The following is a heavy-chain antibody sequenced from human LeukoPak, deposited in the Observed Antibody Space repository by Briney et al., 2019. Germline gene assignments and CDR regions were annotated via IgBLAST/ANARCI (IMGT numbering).Heavy chain of an antibody. CDR2: IYYSGST. D-gene: IGHD3-22*01. J-gene: IGHJ4*02. CDR1: GGSISSYY. Sequence: SETLSLTCTVSGGSISSYYWSWIRQPPGKGLEWIGYIYYSGSTNYNPSLKSRVTISVDTSKNQFSLKLSSVTAADTAVYYCAREARVYYYDSSGYDYWGQGTLATVSS. V-gene: IGHV4-59*01. CDR3: AREARVYYYDSSGYDY.